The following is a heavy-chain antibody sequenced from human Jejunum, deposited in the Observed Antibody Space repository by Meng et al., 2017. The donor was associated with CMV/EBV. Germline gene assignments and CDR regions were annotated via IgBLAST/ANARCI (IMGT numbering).Heavy chain of an antibody. V-gene: IGHV1-46*04. CDR1: GYTFTDHS. Sequence: SCQTSGYTFTDHSMHWMRQAPGQGLQWMGMINPTGGSASYAQSLQGRITMTRDTSTSSVYMELSSLRSEDTAVYYCARGDYTAFDYWGQGTLVTVSS. D-gene: IGHD3-16*01. J-gene: IGHJ4*02. CDR2: INPTGGSA. CDR3: ARGDYTAFDY.